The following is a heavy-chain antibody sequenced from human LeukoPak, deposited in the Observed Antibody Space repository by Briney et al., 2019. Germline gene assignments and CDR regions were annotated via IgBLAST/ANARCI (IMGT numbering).Heavy chain of an antibody. CDR3: AKDSTPYDFWSGYSDY. D-gene: IGHD3-3*01. Sequence: GGSLRLSCAASGFTFDDYAMHWVRQAPGKGLEWVSGISWNSGSIGYADSVKGRFTISRDDAKNSLYLQMNSLRAEDTALYYCAKDSTPYDFWSGYSDYWGQGTLVTVSS. V-gene: IGHV3-9*01. J-gene: IGHJ4*02. CDR1: GFTFDDYA. CDR2: ISWNSGSI.